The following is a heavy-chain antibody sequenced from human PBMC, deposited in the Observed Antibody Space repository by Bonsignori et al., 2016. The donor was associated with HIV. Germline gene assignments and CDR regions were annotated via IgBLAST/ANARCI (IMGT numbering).Heavy chain of an antibody. CDR3: ARPVEPAARDAFDL. D-gene: IGHD2-2*01. Sequence: WVRQAPGQGPEWMGWINPDNGATIYAQKFQGRVTLTRDTSISTAYMELRGLRYDDTAVYYCARPVEPAARDAFDLWGQGDTGHRLL. V-gene: IGHV1-2*02. J-gene: IGHJ3*01. CDR2: INPDNGAT.